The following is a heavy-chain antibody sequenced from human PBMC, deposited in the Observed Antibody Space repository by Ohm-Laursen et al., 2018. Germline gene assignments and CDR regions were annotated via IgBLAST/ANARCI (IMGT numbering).Heavy chain of an antibody. D-gene: IGHD1-26*01. J-gene: IGHJ3*02. Sequence: PSVKVSCKASGYTFTSYYMHWVRQAPGQGLEWMGIINPSGGSTSYAQKFQGRVTMTRDTSTSTVYMELSSLSSDDAAVYYCGRSGSYYKGGFDIWGQGTMVTVSS. CDR3: GRSGSYYKGGFDI. CDR1: GYTFTSYY. CDR2: INPSGGST. V-gene: IGHV1-46*01.